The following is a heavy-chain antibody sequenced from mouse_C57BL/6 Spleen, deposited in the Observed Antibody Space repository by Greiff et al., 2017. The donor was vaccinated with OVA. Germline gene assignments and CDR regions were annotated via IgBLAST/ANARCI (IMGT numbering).Heavy chain of an antibody. D-gene: IGHD4-1*01. CDR2: INPSTGGT. V-gene: IGHV1-42*01. CDR1: GYSFTGYY. J-gene: IGHJ2*01. Sequence: EVKLVESGPELVKPGASVKISCKASGYSFTGYYMNWVKQSPEKSLEWIGEINPSTGGTTYNQKFKAKAYMQLKSLTSEDSAVYYCARTGFYFDYWGQGTTLTVSS. CDR3: ARTGFYFDY.